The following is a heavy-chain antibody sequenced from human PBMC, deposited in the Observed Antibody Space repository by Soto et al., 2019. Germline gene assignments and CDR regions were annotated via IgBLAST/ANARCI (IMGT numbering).Heavy chain of an antibody. D-gene: IGHD6-13*01. Sequence: PSETPSLTCTVSGGSSSSYYWSWIRQPPGKGLERIGYIYYSGSTNYNPSLKSRVTISVDTSKNQFSLKLSSVTAADTAVYYCARSELSYSSGWYRFLRAQNSFDPRCTRPLVTVS. CDR1: GGSSSSYY. J-gene: IGHJ5*02. V-gene: IGHV4-59*01. CDR3: ARSELSYSSGWYRFLRAQNSFDP. CDR2: IYYSGST.